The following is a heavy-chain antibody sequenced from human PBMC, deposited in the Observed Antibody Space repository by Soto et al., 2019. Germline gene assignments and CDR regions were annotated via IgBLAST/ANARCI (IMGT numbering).Heavy chain of an antibody. D-gene: IGHD1-26*01. CDR3: ASNKNSGTYVFDY. V-gene: IGHV4-31*03. J-gene: IGHJ4*02. CDR2: IYYSGST. Sequence: SETLSLTCTVSGGSISSYDHYWSWFRQHPGKGLEWIGYIYYSGSTYYHPSLESRASISVDTSKNQFSLKLYSVTAADTAVYYCASNKNSGTYVFDYWGQGTLVTVSS. CDR1: GGSISSYDHY.